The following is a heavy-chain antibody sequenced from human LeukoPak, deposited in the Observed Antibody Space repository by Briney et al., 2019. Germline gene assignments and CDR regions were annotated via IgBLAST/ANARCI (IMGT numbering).Heavy chain of an antibody. CDR1: GFTFSSHW. V-gene: IGHV3-7*04. CDR3: ARARIDH. D-gene: IGHD1-14*01. Sequence: GGSLRLSCAASGFTFSSHWMTWVRQAPGKGLEWVANIREDGSEKYYVDSVKGRFTISRDNAKNSLYLQTSSLRVEDTAVYYCARARIDHWGQGTLVTVSS. CDR2: IREDGSEK. J-gene: IGHJ4*02.